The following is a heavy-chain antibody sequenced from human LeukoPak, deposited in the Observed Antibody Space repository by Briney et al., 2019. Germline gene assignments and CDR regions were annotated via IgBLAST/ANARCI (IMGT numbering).Heavy chain of an antibody. CDR3: ARVDIVVVPAAPYYYGMDV. D-gene: IGHD2-2*01. Sequence: GGSLRLSRAASGFTFSSYWMSWVRQAPGKGLEWVANIKQDGSEKYYVDSVKGRFTISRDNAKNSLYLQMNSLRAEDTAVYYCARVDIVVVPAAPYYYGMDVWGQGTTVTVSS. J-gene: IGHJ6*02. V-gene: IGHV3-7*01. CDR2: IKQDGSEK. CDR1: GFTFSSYW.